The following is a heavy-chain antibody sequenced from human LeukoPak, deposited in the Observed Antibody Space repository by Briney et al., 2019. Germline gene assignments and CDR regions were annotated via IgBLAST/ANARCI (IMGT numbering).Heavy chain of an antibody. CDR2: IYHSGST. Sequence: PPQTLSLTCAVSGGSISSGGYSWSWIRQPPGKGLEWIGYIYHSGSTYYNPSLKSRVTISVDRSKNQFSLKLSSVTAADTAVYYCARGPTYYYDSSGYDYWGQGTLVTVSS. CDR3: ARGPTYYYDSSGYDY. CDR1: GGSISSGGYS. V-gene: IGHV4-30-2*01. J-gene: IGHJ4*02. D-gene: IGHD3-22*01.